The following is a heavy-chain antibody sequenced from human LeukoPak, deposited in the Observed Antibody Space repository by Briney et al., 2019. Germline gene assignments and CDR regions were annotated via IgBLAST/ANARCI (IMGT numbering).Heavy chain of an antibody. CDR3: ARRTNMLRIAVAGTSFVDY. J-gene: IGHJ4*02. D-gene: IGHD6-19*01. CDR2: IFYSGST. V-gene: IGHV4-39*07. CDR1: GGSISSSSYY. Sequence: SETLSLTCTVSGGSISSSSYYWGWIRQPPGKGLEWIGSIFYSGSTYYNPSLNSRVTISVDTSKNQFSLKLSSVTAADTAVYYCARRTNMLRIAVAGTSFVDYWGQGTLVTVSS.